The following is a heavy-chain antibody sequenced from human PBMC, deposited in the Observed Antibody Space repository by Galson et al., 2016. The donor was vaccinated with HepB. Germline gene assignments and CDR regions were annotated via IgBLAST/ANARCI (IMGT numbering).Heavy chain of an antibody. V-gene: IGHV1-69*10. J-gene: IGHJ6*02. Sequence: SVKASCKASGGTFSNDAISWVRQAPGQGPEWMGGIIPLFGIADYTQKFQDRVTITADKSTSTAYMELSSLRAEDTAVYYCARFKDRFGICSGVTCYGNGMDIWGQGTTVTVSS. CDR2: IIPLFGIA. CDR3: ARFKDRFGICSGVTCYGNGMDI. D-gene: IGHD2-15*01. CDR1: GGTFSNDA.